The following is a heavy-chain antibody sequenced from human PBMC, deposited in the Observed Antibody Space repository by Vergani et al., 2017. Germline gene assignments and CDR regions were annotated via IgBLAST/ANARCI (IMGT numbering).Heavy chain of an antibody. V-gene: IGHV3-33*01. CDR1: GFTFSSYG. CDR2: IWYDGSNK. Sequence: QVQLVESGGGVVQPGRSLRLSCAASGFTFSSYGMHWVRQAPGKGLEWVAVIWYDGSNKYYADSVKGPFTISRDNSKNTLYLQMNSLRAEDTAVYYCARDAPGRIVLRMDVWGQGTTVTVSS. CDR3: ARDAPGRIVLRMDV. J-gene: IGHJ6*02. D-gene: IGHD3-22*01.